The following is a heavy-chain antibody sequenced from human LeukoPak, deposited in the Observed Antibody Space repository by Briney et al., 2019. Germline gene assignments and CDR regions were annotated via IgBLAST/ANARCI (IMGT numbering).Heavy chain of an antibody. D-gene: IGHD1-26*01. V-gene: IGHV5-51*01. CDR2: IYPGDSDT. CDR3: ARLLGATSGWDYFDY. J-gene: IGHJ4*02. CDR1: GHSFTNYW. Sequence: GESLKISCKGSGHSFTNYWIGWVRQMPGKGLEWMGIIYPGDSDTRYSPSFQGQVTISADKSISTAYLQWSSLKASDTAMYYCARLLGATSGWDYFDYWGQGTLVTVSS.